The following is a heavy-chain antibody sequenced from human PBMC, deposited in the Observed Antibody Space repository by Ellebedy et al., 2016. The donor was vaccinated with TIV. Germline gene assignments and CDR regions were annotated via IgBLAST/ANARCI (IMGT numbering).Heavy chain of an antibody. Sequence: MPSETLSLTCTVSGYSISSGYYWGWIRQPPGKGLEWIGNIYHSGSTYHNPSLKSRVTISVDTSKNQFSLKLSSVTAADMAVYYCTREASYNDRSGYRDYWGQGTLVTVSS. J-gene: IGHJ4*02. CDR2: IYHSGST. CDR1: GYSISSGYY. CDR3: TREASYNDRSGYRDY. V-gene: IGHV4-38-2*02. D-gene: IGHD3-22*01.